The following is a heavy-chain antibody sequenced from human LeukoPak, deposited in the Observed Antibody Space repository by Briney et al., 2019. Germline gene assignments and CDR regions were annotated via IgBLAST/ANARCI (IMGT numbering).Heavy chain of an antibody. J-gene: IGHJ5*02. Sequence: SETLSLTCTVSDVSIKNYYWSWIRQPPGKGLEWIANIYYAGSSNYNPSLKSRVSVSIDASKNQLSLKLTSVTAADTATYYCARQAVIIPTGMEGPWFDPWGQGTLVTVSS. CDR1: DVSIKNYY. CDR3: ARQAVIIPTGMEGPWFDP. V-gene: IGHV4-59*08. CDR2: IYYAGSS. D-gene: IGHD2/OR15-2a*01.